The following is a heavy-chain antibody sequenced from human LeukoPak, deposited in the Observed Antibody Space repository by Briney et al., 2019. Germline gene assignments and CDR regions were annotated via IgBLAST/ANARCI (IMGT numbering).Heavy chain of an antibody. D-gene: IGHD1-26*01. CDR2: IYYSGST. V-gene: IGHV4-61*05. Sequence: SEALSLTCTVSGGSISSSSYYWGWIRQPPGKGLEWIGYIYYSGSTNYNPSLKSRVTISVDTSKNQFSLKLSSVTAADTAVYYCARGGYYNWFDPWGQGTLVTVSS. J-gene: IGHJ5*02. CDR3: ARGGYYNWFDP. CDR1: GGSISSSSYY.